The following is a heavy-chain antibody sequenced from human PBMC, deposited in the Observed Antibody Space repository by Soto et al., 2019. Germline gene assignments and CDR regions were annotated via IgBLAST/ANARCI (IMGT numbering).Heavy chain of an antibody. V-gene: IGHV3-15*01. CDR3: TTAIGTLRYFDWPTYYYYYGMDV. CDR1: GFTFSNAW. Sequence: EVQLVESGGGLVKPGGSLRLSCAASGFTFSNAWMSWVRQAPGKGLEWVGRIKSKTDGGTTDYAAPVKGRFTISRDDSKNTLYLQMNSLKTEDTAVYYCTTAIGTLRYFDWPTYYYYYGMDVWGQGTTVTVSS. J-gene: IGHJ6*02. D-gene: IGHD3-9*01. CDR2: IKSKTDGGTT.